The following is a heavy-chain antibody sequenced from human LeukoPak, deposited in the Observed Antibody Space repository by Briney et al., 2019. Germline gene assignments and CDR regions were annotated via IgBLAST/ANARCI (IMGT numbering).Heavy chain of an antibody. J-gene: IGHJ4*02. CDR3: AREVRVAAAGDDFDY. CDR2: ISSSSSYI. V-gene: IGHV3-21*04. Sequence: GGSLRLSCAASGFTFSSYSMNWVRQAPGKGLEWVSSISSSSSYIYYADSVKGRFTISRDNAKNSLYLQMNSLRAEDTAVYYCAREVRVAAAGDDFDYWGQGTLVTVSS. CDR1: GFTFSSYS. D-gene: IGHD6-13*01.